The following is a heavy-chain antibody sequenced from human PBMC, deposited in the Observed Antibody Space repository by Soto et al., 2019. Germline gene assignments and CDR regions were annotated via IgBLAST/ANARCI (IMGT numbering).Heavy chain of an antibody. CDR2: IYYSGST. D-gene: IGHD3-10*01. CDR1: GGSISSGDHY. V-gene: IGHV4-30-4*01. Sequence: PSETLSLTCTVSGGSISSGDHYWSWIRQPPGKGLEWIGYIYYSGSTYYNPSLKSRVTISVDTSKNQFSLKLSSVTAADTAVYYCARDCNQSSGSYYLNWFDPWGQGTLVTVSS. CDR3: ARDCNQSSGSYYLNWFDP. J-gene: IGHJ5*02.